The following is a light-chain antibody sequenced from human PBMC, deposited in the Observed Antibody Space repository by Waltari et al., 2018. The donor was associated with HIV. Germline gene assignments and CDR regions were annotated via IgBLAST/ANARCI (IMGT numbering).Light chain of an antibody. J-gene: IGLJ2*01. CDR3: SSYTTTSPVV. CDR2: EVT. CDR1: NSDVGGYNY. V-gene: IGLV2-14*01. Sequence: QPASVSGSPGQSITISCIGTNSDVGGYNYVSWYQQHPGKAPKLLIYEVTNRPSGISNRFSGSKSGNTASLTISGLQAEDEADYYCSSYTTTSPVVFGGGTKLTVL.